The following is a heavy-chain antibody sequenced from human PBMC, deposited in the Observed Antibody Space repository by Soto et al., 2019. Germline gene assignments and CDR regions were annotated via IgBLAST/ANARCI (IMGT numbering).Heavy chain of an antibody. V-gene: IGHV5-10-1*01. CDR1: GYTFTNYW. D-gene: IGHD2-2*02. CDR3: VREYCPRTSCHTRAFDV. CDR2: IDTSDSYV. J-gene: IGHJ3*01. Sequence: PGESLKISCQGSGYTFTNYWISWVRLLSGEGLEWMGRIDTSDSYVNYSPSLQGPVTISADKSINTAYLQLSRLRASDTAMYYCVREYCPRTSCHTRAFDVWGQGTIGTVS.